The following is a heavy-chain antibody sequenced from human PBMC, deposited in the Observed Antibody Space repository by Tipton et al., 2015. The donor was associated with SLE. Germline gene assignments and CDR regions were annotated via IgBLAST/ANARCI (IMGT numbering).Heavy chain of an antibody. CDR1: GFTFDDYG. CDR2: INWNGGST. J-gene: IGHJ6*03. V-gene: IGHV3-20*04. D-gene: IGHD3-16*01. CDR3: ATGGSRSYYYYMDV. Sequence: SLRLSCAASGFTFDDYGMSWVRQAPGKGLEWVSGINWNGGSTGYADSVKGRFTISRDNAKNSLYLQMNSLRAEDTALYYCATGGSRSYYYYMDVWGKGTTVTVSS.